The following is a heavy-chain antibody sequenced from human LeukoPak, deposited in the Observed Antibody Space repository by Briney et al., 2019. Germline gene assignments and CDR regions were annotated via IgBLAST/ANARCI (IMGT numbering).Heavy chain of an antibody. V-gene: IGHV4-34*01. CDR1: GGSFSGYY. CDR2: INHSGST. D-gene: IGHD2-15*01. Sequence: SETLSLTCAVYGGSFSGYYWSWIRQPPGKGLEWIGEINHSGSTNYNPSLKSRVTIPVDTSKNQFSLKLSSVTAADTAVYYCASNLGYCSGGSCYAHTRDYWGQGTLVTVSS. J-gene: IGHJ4*02. CDR3: ASNLGYCSGGSCYAHTRDY.